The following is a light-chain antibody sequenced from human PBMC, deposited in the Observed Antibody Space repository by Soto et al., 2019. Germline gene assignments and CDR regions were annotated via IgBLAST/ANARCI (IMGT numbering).Light chain of an antibody. V-gene: IGKV1-39*01. CDR1: QSISSY. J-gene: IGKJ4*01. CDR2: AAS. CDR3: QQSYSTPLT. Sequence: DMHIAQGPSCLSASVGDRVTITCRASQSISSYLNWYQQKPGKAPKLLIYAASSLQSGVPSRFSGSGSGTDFTLTISSLQTEDFATYYCQQSYSTPLTFGGGTKWISN.